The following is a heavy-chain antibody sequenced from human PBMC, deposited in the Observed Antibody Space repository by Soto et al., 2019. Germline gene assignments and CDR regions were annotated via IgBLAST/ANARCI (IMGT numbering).Heavy chain of an antibody. CDR1: GFTFTTYA. Sequence: EVQLLESGGGLVQPGGSLRLSCAASGFTFTTYAMSWVRQAPGKGLEWVSAISGSGGSTYYTDSVKGRFTSSRDTSKNTLYLQMNRLRAEDTAVYYCAKNCDTTFSSSTHWGQGTLVTVSS. CDR3: AKNCDTTFSSSTH. CDR2: ISGSGGST. D-gene: IGHD6-6*01. J-gene: IGHJ4*02. V-gene: IGHV3-23*01.